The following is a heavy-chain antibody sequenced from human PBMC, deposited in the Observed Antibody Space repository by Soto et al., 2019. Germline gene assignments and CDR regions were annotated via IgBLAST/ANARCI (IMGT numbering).Heavy chain of an antibody. CDR1: GFSLSTSGVG. CDR3: AHSVTYYYDSSGYYPRIFDY. Sequence: QITVKESAPTLVKPTQTLTLTCTFSGFSLSTSGVGVGWIRQPPGKALERLALIYWEDDKRYSPSLKSRLTITKYPSKNHLVLTMTNMDSVDTATYYFAHSVTYYYDSSGYYPRIFDYWGQGTLVTAAS. CDR2: IYWEDDK. V-gene: IGHV2-5*02. D-gene: IGHD3-22*01. J-gene: IGHJ4*02.